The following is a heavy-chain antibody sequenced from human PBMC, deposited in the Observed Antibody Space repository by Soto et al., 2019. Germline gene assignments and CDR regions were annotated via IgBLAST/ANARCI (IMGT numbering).Heavy chain of an antibody. D-gene: IGHD6-19*01. V-gene: IGHV3-30*18. CDR2: ISYDGSNK. Sequence: QVQLVESGGGVVQPGRSLRLSCAASGFTFSSYGMHWVRQAPGKGLEWVAVISYDGSNKYYADSVKGRFTSSRDNSKNTLYLQMNSLRAEDTAVYYCAKVAVAGVDYWGQGTLVTVSS. CDR3: AKVAVAGVDY. CDR1: GFTFSSYG. J-gene: IGHJ4*02.